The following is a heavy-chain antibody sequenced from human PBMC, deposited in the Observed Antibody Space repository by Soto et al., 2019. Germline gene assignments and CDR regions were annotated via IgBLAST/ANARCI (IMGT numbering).Heavy chain of an antibody. J-gene: IGHJ4*02. Sequence: ASVKVSCKASGYTFTTFGISWVRQAPGQGLEWMGWIDPKNGNTKDAQKFQGRVTMTTDTSTSTAYMELRSLRSDDTAVYYCAKEYCDSSRCFLPDYWGQVAQVSVSS. CDR2: IDPKNGNT. CDR3: AKEYCDSSRCFLPDY. D-gene: IGHD2-2*01. V-gene: IGHV1-18*01. CDR1: GYTFTTFG.